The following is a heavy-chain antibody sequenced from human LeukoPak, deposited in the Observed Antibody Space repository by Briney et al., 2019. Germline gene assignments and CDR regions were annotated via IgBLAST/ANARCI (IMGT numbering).Heavy chain of an antibody. CDR3: AKDARSSWGPATSDY. J-gene: IGHJ4*02. CDR2: ISYDGSNK. V-gene: IGHV3-30*18. D-gene: IGHD6-13*01. Sequence: PGGSLRLSCAASGFTFSSYGMHWVRQAPGKGLEWGAVISYDGSNKYYADSVKGRFTISRDNSKNTLYLQMNSLRAEDTAVYYCAKDARSSWGPATSDYWGQGTLVTVSS. CDR1: GFTFSSYG.